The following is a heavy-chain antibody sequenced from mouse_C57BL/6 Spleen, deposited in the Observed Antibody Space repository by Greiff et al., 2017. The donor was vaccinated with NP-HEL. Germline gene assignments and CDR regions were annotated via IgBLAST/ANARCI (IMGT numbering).Heavy chain of an antibody. Sequence: DVKLVESGGGLVKPGGSLKLSCAASGFTFSDYGMHWVRQAPEKGLEWVAYISSGSSTIYYADTVKGRFTISRDNAKNTLFLQMTSLRSEDTAMYYCARTYYGNLYYAMDYWGQGTSVTVSS. CDR1: GFTFSDYG. D-gene: IGHD2-10*01. CDR2: ISSGSSTI. J-gene: IGHJ4*01. CDR3: ARTYYGNLYYAMDY. V-gene: IGHV5-17*01.